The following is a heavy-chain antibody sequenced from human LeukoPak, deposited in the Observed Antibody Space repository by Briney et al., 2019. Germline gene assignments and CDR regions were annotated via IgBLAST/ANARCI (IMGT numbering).Heavy chain of an antibody. V-gene: IGHV3-23*01. J-gene: IGHJ4*02. CDR2: ISGSGGST. CDR3: ARVGSTGYFDS. Sequence: GGSLRLSCATSGFMFSSYAMSWVRQAPGKGLEWVSGISGSGGSTYYADSVKGRFTNSRDSSKNTLYLQMNSLRAEDTAVYYCARVGSTGYFDSWGQGTLVTVSS. CDR1: GFMFSSYA. D-gene: IGHD5/OR15-5a*01.